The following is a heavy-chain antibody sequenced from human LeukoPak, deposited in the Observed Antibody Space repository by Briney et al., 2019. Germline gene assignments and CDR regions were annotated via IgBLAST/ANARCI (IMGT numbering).Heavy chain of an antibody. CDR2: ISWDSFKR. CDR3: ARDADGGYDRGAFDI. Sequence: GGSLRLSCTASESTFDHAMHWVRQTPGKGLEWVSGISWDSFKRGYADSVKGRFTISRDNAKNSLYLQMNSLRVEDMALYYCARDADGGYDRGAFDIWGQGTMVTVSS. J-gene: IGHJ3*02. D-gene: IGHD5-12*01. CDR1: ESTFDHA. V-gene: IGHV3-9*03.